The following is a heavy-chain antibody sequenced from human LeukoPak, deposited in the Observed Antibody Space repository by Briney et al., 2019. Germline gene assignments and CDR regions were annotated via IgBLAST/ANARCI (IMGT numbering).Heavy chain of an antibody. V-gene: IGHV4-30-2*01. Sequence: PSETLSLTCAVSGGSISSGGYSWSWIRQPPGKGLEWIGYIYHSGSTYYNPSLKSRVTISVDRSKNQFSLKLSSVTAADTAVYYCARVAVDYYPNWFDPWGQGTLVTVSS. CDR1: GGSISSGGYS. J-gene: IGHJ5*02. CDR3: ARVAVDYYPNWFDP. CDR2: IYHSGST. D-gene: IGHD3-22*01.